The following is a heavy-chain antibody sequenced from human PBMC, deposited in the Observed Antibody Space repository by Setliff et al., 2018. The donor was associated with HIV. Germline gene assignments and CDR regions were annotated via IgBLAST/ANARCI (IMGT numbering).Heavy chain of an antibody. V-gene: IGHV4-39*01. CDR1: GGSISSFSYY. CDR2: VYHSGGT. Sequence: PSETLSLTCAVSGGSISSFSYYWAWIRQSPGKGLEWIGNVYHSGGTDYNPSLRSRVSISVDTSTNQFSLSLASVTAADTAVYYCTRRFEKWLAFDYWGLGTLVTVSS. CDR3: TRRFEKWLAFDY. J-gene: IGHJ4*02. D-gene: IGHD6-19*01.